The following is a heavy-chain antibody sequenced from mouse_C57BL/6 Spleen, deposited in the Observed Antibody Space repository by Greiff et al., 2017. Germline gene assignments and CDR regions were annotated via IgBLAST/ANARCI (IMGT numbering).Heavy chain of an antibody. D-gene: IGHD2-1*01. CDR1: GYTFTSYW. Sequence: VQLQQPGAELVKPGASVKLSCTASGYTFTSYWMHWVKQRPGRGLEWIGRIDPNSGGTKYNEKFKSKATLTVDKPTSTAYMQLSSLTSEDSAVYDCTRSDCNYWDFDYWGQGTTLTVSS. CDR3: TRSDCNYWDFDY. CDR2: IDPNSGGT. V-gene: IGHV1-72*01. J-gene: IGHJ2*01.